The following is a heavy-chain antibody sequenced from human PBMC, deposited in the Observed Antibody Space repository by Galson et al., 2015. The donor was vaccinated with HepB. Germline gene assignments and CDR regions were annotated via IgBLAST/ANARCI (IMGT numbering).Heavy chain of an antibody. Sequence: SVKVSCKASGYTFTSYDINWVRQATGQGLEWMGWMNPNSGNTGYAQKFQGRVTMTRNTSISTAYMELSSLRSEDTAVYYCAGGSRDDYIWGSYRYFGYYYYYMDVWGKGTTVTVSS. CDR1: GYTFTSYD. CDR3: AGGSRDDYIWGSYRYFGYYYYYMDV. D-gene: IGHD3-16*02. J-gene: IGHJ6*03. CDR2: MNPNSGNT. V-gene: IGHV1-8*01.